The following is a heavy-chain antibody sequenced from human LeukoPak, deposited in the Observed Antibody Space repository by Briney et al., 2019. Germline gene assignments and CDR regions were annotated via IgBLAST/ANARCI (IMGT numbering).Heavy chain of an antibody. J-gene: IGHJ4*02. CDR1: GFTFSSYA. Sequence: PGGSLRLPCAASGFTFSSYAMHWVRQAPGKGLEWVAVISYDGSNKYYADSVKGRFTISRDNSKNTLYLQMNSLRAEDTAVYYCARDGEEGDYYLDYWGQGTLVTVSS. CDR3: ARDGEEGDYYLDY. CDR2: ISYDGSNK. D-gene: IGHD2-21*02. V-gene: IGHV3-30-3*01.